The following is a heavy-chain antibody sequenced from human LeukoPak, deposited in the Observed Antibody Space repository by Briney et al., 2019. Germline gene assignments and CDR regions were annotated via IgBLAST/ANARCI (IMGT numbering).Heavy chain of an antibody. D-gene: IGHD6-13*01. CDR3: ARAPRTSAFSRITAAGSFDY. Sequence: GESLKISCKGSGYSFTSYWIGWVRQMPGKGLEWMGIMYPGDSDTRYSPSFQGQVTISADKSISTAYLQWSSLKASDTAMYYCARAPRTSAFSRITAAGSFDYWGQGTLVTVSS. CDR1: GYSFTSYW. J-gene: IGHJ4*02. CDR2: MYPGDSDT. V-gene: IGHV5-51*01.